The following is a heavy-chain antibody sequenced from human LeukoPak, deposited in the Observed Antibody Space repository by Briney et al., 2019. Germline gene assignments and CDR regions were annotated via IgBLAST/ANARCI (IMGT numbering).Heavy chain of an antibody. V-gene: IGHV4-59*01. D-gene: IGHD4-17*01. CDR2: IYYSGST. CDR1: GGSFSGYY. J-gene: IGHJ4*02. CDR3: ARFSSPRQNYGDYDYFDY. Sequence: SETLSLTCAVYGGSFSGYYWSWIRQPPGKGLEWIGYIYYSGSTNYNPSLKSRVTISVDTSKNQFSLKLSSVTAADTAVYYCARFSSPRQNYGDYDYFDYWGQGTLVTVSS.